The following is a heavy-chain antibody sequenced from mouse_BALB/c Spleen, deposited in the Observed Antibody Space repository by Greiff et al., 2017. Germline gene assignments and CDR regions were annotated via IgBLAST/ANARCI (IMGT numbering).Heavy chain of an antibody. Sequence: VQLQQPGAELVKPGASVKLSCQASGYTFTSYYMYWVKQRPGQGLEWIGGINPSNGGTNFNEKFKSKATLTVDKSSSTAYMQLSSLTSEDSAVYYCTREAATATFDYWGQGTTLTVSS. CDR1: GYTFTSYY. CDR3: TREAATATFDY. J-gene: IGHJ2*01. D-gene: IGHD1-2*01. CDR2: INPSNGGT. V-gene: IGHV1S81*02.